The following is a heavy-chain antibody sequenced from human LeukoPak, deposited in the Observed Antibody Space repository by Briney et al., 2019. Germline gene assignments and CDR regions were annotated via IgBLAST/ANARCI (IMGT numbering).Heavy chain of an antibody. CDR3: ARDGYYGSGSYYNVADY. V-gene: IGHV1-69*05. CDR1: GGTFSSYA. D-gene: IGHD3-10*01. CDR2: IIPIFGTA. J-gene: IGHJ4*02. Sequence: SVKVSCKASGGTFSSYAISWVRQAPGQGLEWMGGIIPIFGTANYAQKFQGRVTITTDESTSTAYMELSSLRSEDTAVYYCARDGYYGSGSYYNVADYWGQGTLVTVSS.